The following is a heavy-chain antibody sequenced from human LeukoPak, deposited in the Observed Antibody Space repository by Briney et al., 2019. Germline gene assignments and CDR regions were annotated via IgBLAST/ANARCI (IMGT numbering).Heavy chain of an antibody. V-gene: IGHV3-7*01. CDR2: IKQDGSEK. CDR3: ARVGAARRTLYYYYYMDV. D-gene: IGHD6-6*01. J-gene: IGHJ6*03. CDR1: GFTFSSYW. Sequence: GGSLRLSCAASGFTFSSYWMSWVRQAPGKGLEWVANIKQDGSEKYYVDSVKGRFTISRDNAKNSLYLQMNSLRAEDTAVYYCARVGAARRTLYYYYYMDVWGKGTTVTVSS.